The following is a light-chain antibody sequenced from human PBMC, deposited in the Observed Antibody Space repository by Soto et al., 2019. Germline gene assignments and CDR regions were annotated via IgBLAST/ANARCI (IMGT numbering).Light chain of an antibody. V-gene: IGKV3-20*01. Sequence: EIALTQSLGTLSLSPGERAPLSGRASQTLSNSFIARYQQKPGQAPRLLIYDTSSRATGVPDRYSASGSGTDFTLTISRLEPEDFAVFFCQQYGTSEIIFGQGTRLEIK. CDR1: QTLSNSF. J-gene: IGKJ5*01. CDR3: QQYGTSEII. CDR2: DTS.